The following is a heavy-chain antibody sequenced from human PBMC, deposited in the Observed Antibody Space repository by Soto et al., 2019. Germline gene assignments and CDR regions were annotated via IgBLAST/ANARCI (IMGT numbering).Heavy chain of an antibody. CDR1: GYTFTGYA. CDR2: INAGNGNT. CDR3: ARAVAVPADFDY. J-gene: IGHJ4*02. Sequence: QVRLVQSGAEEKKPGASVKVSCKASGYTFTGYAMHWVRQAPGQRLEWMGWINAGNGNTKYSQKFQDRVTITSDTSASTAYMELSSLRSDDTAVYYCARAVAVPADFDYWGQGTLVTVSS. V-gene: IGHV1-3*05. D-gene: IGHD6-19*01.